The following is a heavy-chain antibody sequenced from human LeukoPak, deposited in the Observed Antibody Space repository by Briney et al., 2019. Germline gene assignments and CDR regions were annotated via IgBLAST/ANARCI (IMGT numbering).Heavy chain of an antibody. CDR3: ASWYDGSGPPAGY. Sequence: ASVKVSCKASGGTFSSYAISWVRQAPGQGLEWMGGIIPIFGTANYAQKFQGRVTITADESTSTAYMELSSLRSEDTAVYYCASWYDGSGPPAGYWGQGTLVTVSS. CDR2: IIPIFGTA. D-gene: IGHD3-22*01. V-gene: IGHV1-69*13. J-gene: IGHJ4*02. CDR1: GGTFSSYA.